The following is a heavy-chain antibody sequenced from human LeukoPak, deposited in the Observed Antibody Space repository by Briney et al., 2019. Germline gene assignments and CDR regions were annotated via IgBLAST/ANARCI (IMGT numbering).Heavy chain of an antibody. D-gene: IGHD3-10*01. V-gene: IGHV4-39*01. J-gene: IGHJ5*01. CDR1: GRSISSSSYY. Sequence: PAETLSLTCTVSGRSISSSSYYWGWIRPPPGKGLEWIGSIYYSGSTYYNPSLKSRVNISVDTSKNQFSLKLSSVTSAQTAGSYTAAANSGSECYNGFDSGRRGTRVIVTA. CDR2: IYYSGST. CDR3: AAANSGSECYNGFDS.